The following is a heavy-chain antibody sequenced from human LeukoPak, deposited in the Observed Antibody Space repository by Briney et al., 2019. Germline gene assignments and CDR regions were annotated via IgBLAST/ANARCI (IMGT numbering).Heavy chain of an antibody. V-gene: IGHV1-18*01. CDR3: ARDLGGIAAADKADY. Sequence: ASAKVSCKASGYTFTSYGISWVRQAPGQGLEWMGWISAYNGNTNYAQKLQGRVTMTTDTSTSTAYMELRSLRSDDTAVYYCARDLGGIAAADKADYWGQGTLVTVSS. J-gene: IGHJ4*02. D-gene: IGHD6-13*01. CDR2: ISAYNGNT. CDR1: GYTFTSYG.